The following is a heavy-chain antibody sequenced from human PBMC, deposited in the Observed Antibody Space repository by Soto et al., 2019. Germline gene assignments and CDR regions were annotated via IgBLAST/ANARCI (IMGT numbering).Heavy chain of an antibody. V-gene: IGHV3-15*07. CDR3: AKGRSYYYYCGVDV. Sequence: GGSLRLSCAASGFTFSNAWMNWVRQAPGKGLEWVGRIKSKTDGGTTDYAAPVKGRFTISRDDSKNTLYLQMNSLKAEDTALYYCAKGRSYYYYCGVDVWGQGTTVTVSS. CDR2: IKSKTDGGTT. J-gene: IGHJ6*02. CDR1: GFTFSNAW.